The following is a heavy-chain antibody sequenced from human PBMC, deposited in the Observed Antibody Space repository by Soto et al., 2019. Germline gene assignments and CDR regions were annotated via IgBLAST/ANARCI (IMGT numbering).Heavy chain of an antibody. V-gene: IGHV3-53*02. CDR2: IYSGGGT. CDR1: GFTVYSNY. Sequence: EVQLVETGGGLIQPGGSLRLSCAASGFTVYSNYMSWVRQAPGRGLEWVSVIYSGGGTYYADSVKGRFTISRDNSENTLYLQMNSLRAEDTAVYYCAREGEKGYYDISGYYHAAFDIWGQGTKVTVSS. CDR3: AREGEKGYYDISGYYHAAFDI. J-gene: IGHJ3*02. D-gene: IGHD3-22*01.